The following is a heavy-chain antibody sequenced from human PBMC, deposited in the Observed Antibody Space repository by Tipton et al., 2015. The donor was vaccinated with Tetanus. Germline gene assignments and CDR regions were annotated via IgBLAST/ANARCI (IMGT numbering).Heavy chain of an antibody. CDR3: ARDSIFRFGGDLYSSSSDYYYYYGMDV. D-gene: IGHD6-6*01. V-gene: IGHV3-30-3*01. Sequence: SLRLSCAASGFTFSSYAMHWVRQAPGKGLEWVAVISYDGSNKYYADSVKGRFTISRDNSKNTLYLQMNSLRAEDTAVYYCARDSIFRFGGDLYSSSSDYYYYYGMDVWGQGTTVTVSS. CDR2: ISYDGSNK. CDR1: GFTFSSYA. J-gene: IGHJ6*02.